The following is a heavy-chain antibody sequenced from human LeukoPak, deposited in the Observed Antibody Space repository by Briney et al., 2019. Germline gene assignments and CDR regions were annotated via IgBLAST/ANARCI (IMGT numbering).Heavy chain of an antibody. CDR1: GGTFSSYA. CDR2: IIPILGIA. J-gene: IGHJ6*02. CDR3: ARDRELYSSSWYDLYYYYYGMDV. Sequence: GASVKVSCKASGGTFSSYAISWVRQAPGQGLEWVGRIIPILGIANYAQKFQGRVTITADKSTSTAYMELSSLRSDDTAVYYCARDRELYSSSWYDLYYYYYGMDVWGQGTTVTVSS. D-gene: IGHD6-13*01. V-gene: IGHV1-69*04.